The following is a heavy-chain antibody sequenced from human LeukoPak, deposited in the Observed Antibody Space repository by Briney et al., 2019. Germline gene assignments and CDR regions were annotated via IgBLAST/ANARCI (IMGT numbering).Heavy chain of an antibody. CDR1: GFTFSSYA. CDR2: ISGSGGST. V-gene: IGHV3-23*01. D-gene: IGHD3-22*01. CDR3: VCYDNAAEYFHY. Sequence: GGSLRLSCAATGFTFSSYAMSWVRQAPGKGLTWVSGISGSGGSTSYADSVRGRFTISRDNSKNTLYLQMDSLRAEDTALYYCVCYDNAAEYFHYWGQGTLVTVSS. J-gene: IGHJ1*01.